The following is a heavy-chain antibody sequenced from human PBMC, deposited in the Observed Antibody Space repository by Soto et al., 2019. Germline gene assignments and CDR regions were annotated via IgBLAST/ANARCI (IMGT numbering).Heavy chain of an antibody. V-gene: IGHV4-34*01. J-gene: IGHJ4*02. D-gene: IGHD3-10*01. CDR1: GGSFSGYY. CDR2: INHSGST. Sequence: QVQLQQWGAGLLKPSETLSLTCAVYGGSFSGYYWSWIRQPPGKGLEWIGDINHSGSTNYNPSLKSRVTISVDTSKNQFSLKLSSVTAADTAVYYCARSITRVRGVIMGEIDYWGQGTLVTVSS. CDR3: ARSITRVRGVIMGEIDY.